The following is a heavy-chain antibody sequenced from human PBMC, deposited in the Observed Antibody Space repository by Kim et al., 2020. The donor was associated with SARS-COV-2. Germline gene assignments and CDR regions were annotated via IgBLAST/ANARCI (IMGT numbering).Heavy chain of an antibody. CDR3: ARDVGLDDAFDI. Sequence: YAQKFQGRVTMTRDTSTSTVYMELSSLRSEDTAVYYCARDVGLDDAFDIWGQGTMVTVSS. V-gene: IGHV1-46*01. D-gene: IGHD1-26*01. J-gene: IGHJ3*02.